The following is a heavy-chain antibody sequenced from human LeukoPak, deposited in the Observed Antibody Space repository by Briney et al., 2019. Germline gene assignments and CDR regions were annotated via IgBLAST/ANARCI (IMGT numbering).Heavy chain of an antibody. CDR2: ISGSGGRT. Sequence: HPGGSLRLSCAASGFTFTSYAMSWVRQAPGKGLEWVSAISGSGGRTFYADSVKGRFTISRDNSKNTLYLQMNSLKAEDTAVYYCAHGSMYQLDYWGQGTLVTVSS. D-gene: IGHD2-2*01. CDR3: AHGSMYQLDY. V-gene: IGHV3-23*01. CDR1: GFTFTSYA. J-gene: IGHJ4*02.